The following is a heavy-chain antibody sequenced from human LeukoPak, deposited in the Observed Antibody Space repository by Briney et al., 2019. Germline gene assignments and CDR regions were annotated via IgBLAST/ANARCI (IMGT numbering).Heavy chain of an antibody. D-gene: IGHD1-14*01. J-gene: IGHJ6*03. CDR3: ASRIWVGTTFHYYYYMDV. CDR1: GFAFSNYW. V-gene: IGHV3-7*01. Sequence: PGGSLRLSCAASGFAFSNYWMTWVRQAPGKGLQWVANLNQDGSEKYYVDSLKGRFTIPRDNAINSLYLQMNSLRAEDTAVYYCASRIWVGTTFHYYYYMDVWGKGTTVTVSS. CDR2: LNQDGSEK.